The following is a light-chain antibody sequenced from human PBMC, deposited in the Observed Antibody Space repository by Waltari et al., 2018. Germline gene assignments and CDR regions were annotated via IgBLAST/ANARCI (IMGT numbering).Light chain of an antibody. CDR3: AVWDDSLSGVV. J-gene: IGLJ2*01. V-gene: IGLV1-44*01. CDR1: SYNTESNT. CDR2: SNN. Sequence: QSVLTQAPSASGTPGRRVTISCSGSSYNTESNTVNRYQQLPGTAPKLLIYSNNQRPSGVPDRFSGSKSGTSASLAISGLQSEDEAEYSCAVWDDSLSGVVFGGGTKLTVL.